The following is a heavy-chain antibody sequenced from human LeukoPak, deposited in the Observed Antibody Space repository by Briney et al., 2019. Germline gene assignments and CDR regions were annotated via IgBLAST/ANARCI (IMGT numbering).Heavy chain of an antibody. D-gene: IGHD3-10*01. CDR1: GFTFSSYG. CDR2: IRYDGSNK. Sequence: GGSLRLSCAASGFTFSSYGMHWVRQAPGKGLEWVAFIRYDGSNKYYADSVKGRFTISRDNSKNTLYLQMNSLRAEDTAVYYCAKGLGFGELRHYYYYMDVWGKGTTVTISS. V-gene: IGHV3-30*02. CDR3: AKGLGFGELRHYYYYMDV. J-gene: IGHJ6*03.